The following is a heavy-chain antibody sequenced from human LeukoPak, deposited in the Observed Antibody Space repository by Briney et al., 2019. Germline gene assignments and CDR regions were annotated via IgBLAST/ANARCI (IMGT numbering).Heavy chain of an antibody. V-gene: IGHV1-69*04. CDR1: GGTFSSYA. CDR2: IIPILGIA. CDR3: AHGDGYKLDY. Sequence: SVKVSCKASGGTFSSYAISWVRQAPGQGLEWMGRIIPILGIANYAQKFQGRVTITVDKSTSTAYMELSSLRSEDTAVYYCAHGDGYKLDYWGQGTLVTVSS. J-gene: IGHJ4*02. D-gene: IGHD5-24*01.